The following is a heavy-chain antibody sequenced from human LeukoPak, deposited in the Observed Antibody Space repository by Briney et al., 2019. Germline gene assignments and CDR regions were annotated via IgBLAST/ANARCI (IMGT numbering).Heavy chain of an antibody. J-gene: IGHJ4*02. CDR3: ARSLIDSSGYYPLYFDY. CDR2: ISAYNGNT. Sequence: ASVKVSCKASGYTFTSYGISWVRQAPGQGLEWMGWISAYNGNTNYAQKLQGRVTMTTDTSTSTAYMELRSLRSDDTAVYYCARSLIDSSGYYPLYFDYWGQGTLATVSS. CDR1: GYTFTSYG. D-gene: IGHD3-22*01. V-gene: IGHV1-18*01.